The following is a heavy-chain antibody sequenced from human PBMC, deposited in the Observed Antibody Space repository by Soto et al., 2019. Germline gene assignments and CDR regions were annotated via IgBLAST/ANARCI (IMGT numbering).Heavy chain of an antibody. J-gene: IGHJ4*02. D-gene: IGHD1-1*01. V-gene: IGHV6-1*01. CDR3: ARDLIGSRGTLNECFDY. Sequence: SQTLSLTCAISVDSVSSNSAAWNWIRQSPSRGLEWLGRTYYRSKWYNDYAVSVKSRMTINPDTSKNQFSLQLNSVTPEDTAVYYCARDLIGSRGTLNECFDYWGQGTLVTVS. CDR1: VDSVSSNSAA. CDR2: TYYRSKWYN.